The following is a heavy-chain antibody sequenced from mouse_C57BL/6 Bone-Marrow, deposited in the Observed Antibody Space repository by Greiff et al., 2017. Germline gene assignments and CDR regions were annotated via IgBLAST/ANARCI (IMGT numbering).Heavy chain of an antibody. Sequence: EVHLVESGGGLVKPGGSLKLSCAASGFTFSDYGMHWVRQAPEKGLEWVAYISSGSSTIYYADTVKGRFTISRDNAKNPLFLQMPSLRSDDTAMYYCALYYGNYGFAYWGQGTLVTVSA. J-gene: IGHJ3*01. CDR3: ALYYGNYGFAY. CDR2: ISSGSSTI. V-gene: IGHV5-17*01. D-gene: IGHD2-1*01. CDR1: GFTFSDYG.